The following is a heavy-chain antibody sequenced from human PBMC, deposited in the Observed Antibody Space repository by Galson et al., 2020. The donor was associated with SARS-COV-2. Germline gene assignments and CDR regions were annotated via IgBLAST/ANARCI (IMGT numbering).Heavy chain of an antibody. J-gene: IGHJ2*01. Sequence: SETLSLTCTVSGYSVSTTNYWGWVRQPPGRGLEWIGSVYPSGTTYYNPSLKSRVTISVDTSKNQFSLRLDSVTAADTALYYCARQGVNMIVLVTVPGWYFDRWGRGTLGTVSS. CDR2: VYPSGTT. CDR1: GYSVSTTNY. D-gene: IGHD3-22*01. V-gene: IGHV4-38-2*02. CDR3: ARQGVNMIVLVTVPGWYFDR.